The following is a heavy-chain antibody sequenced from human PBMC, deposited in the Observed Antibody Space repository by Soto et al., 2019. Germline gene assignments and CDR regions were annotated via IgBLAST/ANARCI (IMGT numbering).Heavy chain of an antibody. V-gene: IGHV4-59*02. Sequence: SETLSLTCTVSGDSVSSYSWSWIRQPPGKGLEWIGNIHYNGNTKYNPSLKSRVTMSVDTSKNQFSLKLISVTAADTAVYYCASQHYYDSSGYYVVYWGQGTLVTVS. CDR1: GDSVSSYS. D-gene: IGHD3-22*01. CDR3: ASQHYYDSSGYYVVY. CDR2: IHYNGNT. J-gene: IGHJ4*02.